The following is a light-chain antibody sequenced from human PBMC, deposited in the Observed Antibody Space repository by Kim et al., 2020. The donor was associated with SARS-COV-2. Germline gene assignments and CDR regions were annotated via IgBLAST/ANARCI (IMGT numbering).Light chain of an antibody. CDR3: QAWDSSTVV. Sequence: SYELTQPPSVSVSPGQTARITCSGDKLGDKYACWYQQKPGQSPVLVIYQDSKRPSGIPERFSGSNSGNTATLTISGTQAMDEADYYCQAWDSSTVVFGGGTQLTV. V-gene: IGLV3-1*01. CDR2: QDS. CDR1: KLGDKY. J-gene: IGLJ2*01.